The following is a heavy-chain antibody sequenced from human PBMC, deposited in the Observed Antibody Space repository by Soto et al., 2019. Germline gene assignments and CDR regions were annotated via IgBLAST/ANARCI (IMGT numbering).Heavy chain of an antibody. D-gene: IGHD6-13*01. J-gene: IGHJ6*02. CDR2: IKQDGSEK. Sequence: GESLKISCAASGFTFSSYWMSWVRQAPGKGLEWVANIKQDGSEKYYVDSVKGRFTISRDNAKNSLYLQMNSLRAEDTAVYYCARAAAGSYYYYGMDVWGQGTTVTVSS. CDR1: GFTFSSYW. CDR3: ARAAAGSYYYYGMDV. V-gene: IGHV3-7*01.